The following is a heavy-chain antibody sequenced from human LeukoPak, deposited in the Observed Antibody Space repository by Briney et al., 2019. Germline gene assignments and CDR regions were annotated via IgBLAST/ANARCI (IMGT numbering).Heavy chain of an antibody. Sequence: GSLRLSCAASGFTFSSYSMNWIRQPPGKGLEWIGSVYYSGYTYYNPSLKSRVTISVDTSKNQFSLKLNSLTAADTTVYYCARHDLTTRHWFDPWGQGTLVTVSS. J-gene: IGHJ5*02. CDR2: VYYSGYT. D-gene: IGHD1-1*01. CDR1: GFTFSSYS. CDR3: ARHDLTTRHWFDP. V-gene: IGHV4-39*01.